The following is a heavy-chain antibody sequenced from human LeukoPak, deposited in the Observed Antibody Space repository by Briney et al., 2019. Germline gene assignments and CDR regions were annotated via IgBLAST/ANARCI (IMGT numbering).Heavy chain of an antibody. CDR2: MYYSGSA. Sequence: PSETLSLTCTFPGDSISSNYWSWIRQPPGKGLEWIGYMYYSGSANYNPSLKSRVTISVDTSKNQFSLKLTSVTAADTAVYYCAGFRRGSSGRPEYFLHWGQGTLVTVSS. CDR1: GDSISSNY. V-gene: IGHV4-59*01. J-gene: IGHJ1*01. CDR3: AGFRRGSSGRPEYFLH. D-gene: IGHD3-10*01.